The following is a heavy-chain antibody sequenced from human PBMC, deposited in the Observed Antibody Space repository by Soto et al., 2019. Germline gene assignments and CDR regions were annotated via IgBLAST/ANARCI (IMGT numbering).Heavy chain of an antibody. J-gene: IGHJ4*02. D-gene: IGHD3-22*01. Sequence: ASVKVSCKASGYTFTSYYMHWVRQAPGQGLEWMGIINPSGGSTSYAQKFQGRVTMTRDTSTSTVYMELSSLRSEDTAAYYCARDPPRVYYDSSGLDYWGQGTLVTVSS. CDR1: GYTFTSYY. V-gene: IGHV1-46*01. CDR3: ARDPPRVYYDSSGLDY. CDR2: INPSGGST.